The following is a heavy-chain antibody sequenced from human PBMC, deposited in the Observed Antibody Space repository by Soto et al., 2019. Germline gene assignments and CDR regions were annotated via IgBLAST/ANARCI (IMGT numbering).Heavy chain of an antibody. CDR1: GFSFTSSA. CDR2: IVVGSGNT. V-gene: IGHV1-58*01. Sequence: QMQLVQSGPEVKKPGTSVKVSCKASGFSFTSSAVQWMRQARGQRLEWIGWIVVGSGNTNYAQKFQERVTITRDMSTSTAYMELSSLRSEDTPVYYCATLPPTVTDAFDIWGQGTMVTVSS. CDR3: ATLPPTVTDAFDI. D-gene: IGHD4-17*01. J-gene: IGHJ3*02.